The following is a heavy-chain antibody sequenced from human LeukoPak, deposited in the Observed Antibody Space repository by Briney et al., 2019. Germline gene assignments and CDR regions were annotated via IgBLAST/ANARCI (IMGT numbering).Heavy chain of an antibody. J-gene: IGHJ3*02. CDR3: ARGSRGSGWSRAFDI. CDR1: GGSISSYY. CDR2: IYYSGST. Sequence: PSETLSLTCTVSGGSISSYYWSWIRQPPGKGLEWIGYIYYSGSTNYNPSLMSRVTISVDTSKNQFSLKLSSVTAADTAVYYCARGSRGSGWSRAFDIWGQGTMVTVSS. V-gene: IGHV4-59*01. D-gene: IGHD6-19*01.